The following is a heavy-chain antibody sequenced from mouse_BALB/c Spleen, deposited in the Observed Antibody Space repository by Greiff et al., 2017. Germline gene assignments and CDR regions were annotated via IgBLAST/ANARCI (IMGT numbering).Heavy chain of an antibody. CDR2: ISDGGSYT. J-gene: IGHJ4*01. Sequence: EVKLEESGGGLVKPGGSLKLSCAASGFTFSDYYMYWVRQTPEKRLEWVATISDGGSYTYYPDSVKGRFTISRDNAKNNLYLQMSSLKSEDTAMYYCARDQYYGSSYGAMDYWGQGTSVTVSS. CDR1: GFTFSDYY. V-gene: IGHV5-4*02. D-gene: IGHD1-1*01. CDR3: ARDQYYGSSYGAMDY.